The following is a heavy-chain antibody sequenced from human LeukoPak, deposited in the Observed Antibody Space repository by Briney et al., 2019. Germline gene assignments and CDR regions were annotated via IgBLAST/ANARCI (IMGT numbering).Heavy chain of an antibody. D-gene: IGHD3-10*01. Sequence: GGSLRLSCAASGFTFSSYEMNWVRQAPGKGLEWVSYISSSGSTIYYADSVKGRFTISRDNAKNSLYLQMNSLRAEDTAVYYCARALLWFGELLEEYYFDYWGQGTLVTVSS. CDR3: ARALLWFGELLEEYYFDY. CDR1: GFTFSSYE. J-gene: IGHJ4*02. V-gene: IGHV3-48*03. CDR2: ISSSGSTI.